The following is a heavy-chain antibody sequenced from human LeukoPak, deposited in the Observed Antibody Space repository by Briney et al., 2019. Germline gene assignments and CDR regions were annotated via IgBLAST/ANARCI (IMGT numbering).Heavy chain of an antibody. V-gene: IGHV3-48*03. CDR2: ISSSGSTI. CDR3: ARTYYYDSSGYPPGY. Sequence: GGSLRLSCAASGFTFSSYEMNWVRQAPGKGLEWVSYISSSGSTIYYADSVKGRFTISRDNAKNSLYLQMNSLRAEDTALYYCARTYYYDSSGYPPGYWGQGTLVTVSS. D-gene: IGHD3-22*01. J-gene: IGHJ4*02. CDR1: GFTFSSYE.